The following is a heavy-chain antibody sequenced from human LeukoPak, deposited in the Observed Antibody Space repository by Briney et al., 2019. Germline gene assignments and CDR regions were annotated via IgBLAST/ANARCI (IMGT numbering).Heavy chain of an antibody. CDR3: AREERWLQLNFDY. J-gene: IGHJ4*02. Sequence: PSQTLSLTCTVSGGSISSGSYYWSWIRQPAGKGLEWIGRIYTSGSTNYNPSLKSRVTISVDTSKNQFSLKLSSVTAVDTAVYYCAREERWLQLNFDYWGQGTLVTVSS. CDR1: GGSISSGSYY. D-gene: IGHD5-24*01. CDR2: IYTSGST. V-gene: IGHV4-61*02.